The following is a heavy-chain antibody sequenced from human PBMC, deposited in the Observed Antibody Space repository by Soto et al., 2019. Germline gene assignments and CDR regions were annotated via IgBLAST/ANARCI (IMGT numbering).Heavy chain of an antibody. D-gene: IGHD6-19*01. Sequence: PGGSLRLSCAASGFTVNSYYMNWVRQAPGKGLEWVSVIYSGGSTYFADSVKGRFTLSRDDSKNILYLQMNSLRAEDTAVYYCARDPSSAWFRFDYWGQGP. V-gene: IGHV3-66*01. CDR1: GFTVNSYY. CDR2: IYSGGST. J-gene: IGHJ4*02. CDR3: ARDPSSAWFRFDY.